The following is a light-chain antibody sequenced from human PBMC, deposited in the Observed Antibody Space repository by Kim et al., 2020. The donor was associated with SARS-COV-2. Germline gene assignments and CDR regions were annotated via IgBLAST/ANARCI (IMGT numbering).Light chain of an antibody. CDR1: QGISSY. J-gene: IGKJ2*01. CDR3: QQYYSYPYT. V-gene: IGKV1-8*01. Sequence: SASPGDRVTITCRASQGISSYLAWYQQKPGKAPKLLIYAASTLQSGVASRFSGSGSGTDFTLTISCLQSEDFATYYCQQYYSYPYTFGQGTKLEI. CDR2: AAS.